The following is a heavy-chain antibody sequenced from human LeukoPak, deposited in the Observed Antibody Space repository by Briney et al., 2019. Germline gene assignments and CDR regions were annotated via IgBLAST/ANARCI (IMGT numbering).Heavy chain of an antibody. Sequence: GGSLRLSCAASGFTVGSNYMSWVRQAPGKGLEWVSVIYSGGSTYYADSVKGRFTISRDNSKNTLYLQMNSLRAEDTAVYYCARTTSYYFDYWGQGTLVTVSS. D-gene: IGHD1-14*01. V-gene: IGHV3-66*01. J-gene: IGHJ4*02. CDR1: GFTVGSNY. CDR2: IYSGGST. CDR3: ARTTSYYFDY.